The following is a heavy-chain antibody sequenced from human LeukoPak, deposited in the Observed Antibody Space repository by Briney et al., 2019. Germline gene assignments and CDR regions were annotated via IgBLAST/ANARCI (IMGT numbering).Heavy chain of an antibody. J-gene: IGHJ5*02. CDR1: GGSISSSSYY. D-gene: IGHD3-16*01. V-gene: IGHV4-39*01. CDR2: IYYSGSIYYSGST. CDR3: AKSEGGWFDP. Sequence: SETLSLTCTVSGGSISSSSYYWGWIRQPPGKGLEWIGSIYYSGSIYYSGSTYQNPSLKSRVTISVDTSKNQFSLKLSSVSAADTAVYYCAKSEGGWFDPWGQGTLVTVFS.